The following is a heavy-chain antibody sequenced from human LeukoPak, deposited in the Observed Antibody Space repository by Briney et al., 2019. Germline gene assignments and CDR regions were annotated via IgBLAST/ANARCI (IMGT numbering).Heavy chain of an antibody. CDR1: GYTFTGYY. Sequence: ASVKVSCKASGYTFTGYYMHWVRQAPGQGLEGMGWINPNGGGTNYAQKFQGRATMTRDTSISTAYMELSRLSSDDTAVYYCARAGHYDCSGYYSESWGQGTLVTVSS. J-gene: IGHJ5*02. CDR2: INPNGGGT. V-gene: IGHV1-2*02. CDR3: ARAGHYDCSGYYSES. D-gene: IGHD3-22*01.